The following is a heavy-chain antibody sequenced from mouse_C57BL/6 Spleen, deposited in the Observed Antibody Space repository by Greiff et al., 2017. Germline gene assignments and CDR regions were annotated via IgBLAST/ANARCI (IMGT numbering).Heavy chain of an antibody. CDR2: IDPEDGDT. J-gene: IGHJ4*01. V-gene: IGHV14-1*01. CDR1: GFNIKDYY. Sequence: EVQLQQSGAELVRPGASVKLSCTASGFNIKDYYMHWVKQRPEQGLEWIGRIDPEDGDTEYAPKFQGKATMTADTSSNTAYLPLSSLTAEDPAVYYCTTRSNYAMDYWGQGTSVTVSS. CDR3: TTRSNYAMDY. D-gene: IGHD1-1*01.